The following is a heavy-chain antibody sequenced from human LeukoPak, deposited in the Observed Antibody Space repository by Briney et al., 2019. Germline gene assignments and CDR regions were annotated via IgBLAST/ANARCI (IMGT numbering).Heavy chain of an antibody. CDR2: ISYDGNNK. Sequence: GGSLRLSCAASGFTFGAFAMHWVRQAPGKGLEWVAVISYDGNNKYNADSVKGRFTISRDNSKNTLYLQMNSLRAEDTAVYYCARSGKRGDAFDIWGQGTMVTVSS. D-gene: IGHD3-10*01. CDR1: GFTFGAFA. V-gene: IGHV3-30*03. J-gene: IGHJ3*02. CDR3: ARSGKRGDAFDI.